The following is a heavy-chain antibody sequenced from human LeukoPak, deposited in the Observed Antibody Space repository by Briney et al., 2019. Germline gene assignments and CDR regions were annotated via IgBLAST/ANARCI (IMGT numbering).Heavy chain of an antibody. Sequence: GASVKVSCKASGYTFTSYAMNWVRQAPGQGLEWMGWINTNTGNPTYAQGFTGRFVYSLDTYVSTAYLQISSLKAEDTAVYYCARVRPIAVALDAFDIWGQGTMVTVSS. J-gene: IGHJ3*02. CDR2: INTNTGNP. V-gene: IGHV7-4-1*02. D-gene: IGHD6-19*01. CDR3: ARVRPIAVALDAFDI. CDR1: GYTFTSYA.